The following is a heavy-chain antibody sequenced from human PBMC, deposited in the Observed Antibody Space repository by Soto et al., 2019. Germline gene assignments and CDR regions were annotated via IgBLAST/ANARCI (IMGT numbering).Heavy chain of an antibody. CDR1: GFTFSIFG. CDR3: AIDKGSSTVVSGISQEGYFDS. Sequence: QVQLVESGGGVVQPGRSLRLSCAASGFTFSIFGMHWVRQAPGKGLEWAAIIWYDGSNAYYADSVRGRFTISRDNSKNTVYLQMTSLRAEDTAVYYCAIDKGSSTVVSGISQEGYFDSWGQGTLVTVSS. V-gene: IGHV3-33*01. J-gene: IGHJ4*02. CDR2: IWYDGSNA. D-gene: IGHD6-19*01.